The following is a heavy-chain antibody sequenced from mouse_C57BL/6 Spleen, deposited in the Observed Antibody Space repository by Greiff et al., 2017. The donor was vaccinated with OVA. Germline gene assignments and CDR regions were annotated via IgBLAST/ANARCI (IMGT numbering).Heavy chain of an antibody. D-gene: IGHD1-1*02. V-gene: IGHV1-15*01. CDR2: IDPETGGT. CDR1: GYTFTDYE. CDR3: TRYPYGPYFDY. Sequence: VQLQQSGAELVRPGASVTLSCKASGYTFTDYEMHWVKQTPVHGLEWIGAIDPETGGTAYNQKFKGKAILTADKSSSTAYMELRSLTSEDSAVYYCTRYPYGPYFDYWGQGTTLTVSS. J-gene: IGHJ2*01.